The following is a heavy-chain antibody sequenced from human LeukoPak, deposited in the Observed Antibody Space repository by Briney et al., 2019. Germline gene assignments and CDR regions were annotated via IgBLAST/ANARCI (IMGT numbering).Heavy chain of an antibody. V-gene: IGHV1-69*01. CDR2: IIPIFGTA. Sequence: SVKVSCKASGGTFSSYAISWVRQAPGQGLEWMGGIIPIFGTANYAQKFQGRVTITADESTSTAYMELSSLRSEDTAVYYCARSKLWSAPHYYYYYYGMDVWGQGTTVTVSS. CDR3: ARSKLWSAPHYYYYYYGMDV. CDR1: GGTFSSYA. D-gene: IGHD5-18*01. J-gene: IGHJ6*02.